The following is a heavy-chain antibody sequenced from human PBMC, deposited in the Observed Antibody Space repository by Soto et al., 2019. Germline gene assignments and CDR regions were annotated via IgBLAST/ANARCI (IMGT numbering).Heavy chain of an antibody. CDR2: IIPIFGTA. CDR1: GGTFSSYA. V-gene: IGHV1-69*12. J-gene: IGHJ6*02. Sequence: QVQLVQSGAEVKKPGSSVKVSCKASGGTFSSYAISWVRQAPGQGLEWMGGIIPIFGTATYAQKFQGRVTITADESTSTADMELSSLRSEDTAVYYCATPGLPNYYYYGMDVWGQGTTVTVSS. D-gene: IGHD5-18*01. CDR3: ATPGLPNYYYYGMDV.